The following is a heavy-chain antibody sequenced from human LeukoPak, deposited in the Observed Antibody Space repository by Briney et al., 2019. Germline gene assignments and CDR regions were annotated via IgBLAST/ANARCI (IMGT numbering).Heavy chain of an antibody. V-gene: IGHV3-30*02. J-gene: IGHJ4*02. Sequence: GGSLRLSCAASGFTFSSYGMHWVRQAPGKGLEWVAFIRYDGSTKYYADSVKGRFTISRDNSKNTLYLQMNSLRAEDTAVYYCARDLYDILTGYLDYWGQGTLVTVSS. CDR1: GFTFSSYG. CDR3: ARDLYDILTGYLDY. CDR2: IRYDGSTK. D-gene: IGHD3-9*01.